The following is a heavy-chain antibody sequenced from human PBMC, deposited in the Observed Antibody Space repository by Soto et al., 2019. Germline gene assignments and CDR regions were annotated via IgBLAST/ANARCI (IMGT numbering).Heavy chain of an antibody. CDR1: GGSISSGNW. D-gene: IGHD4-17*01. J-gene: IGHJ4*02. CDR3: AREGPGVLVPAADDYGDYLXDY. V-gene: IGHV4-4*02. Sequence: SETLSLTCAVSGGSISSGNWWSWVRQPPGQGLEWIGEIYHSGSTNYNPSLKSRVTISVDKSKNQFSLKLSSVTAADTAVYYCAREGPGVLVPAADDYGDYLXDYWGQGTLVTVS. CDR2: IYHSGST.